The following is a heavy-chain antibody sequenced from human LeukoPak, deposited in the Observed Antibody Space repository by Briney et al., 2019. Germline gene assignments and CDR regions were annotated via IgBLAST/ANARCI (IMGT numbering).Heavy chain of an antibody. CDR3: ARVVGTVPYCDS. CDR1: GFTFSSYW. CDR2: IDGDGSGT. Sequence: GGSLRLSCAASGFTFSSYWMHWVRQAPGKGLVWVSRIDGDGSGTSYADSVKGRFTISRDNAKSTLYLQMNSLRVEDTGVYYCARVVGTVPYCDSWGQGTLVTVSS. D-gene: IGHD3-10*01. J-gene: IGHJ4*02. V-gene: IGHV3-74*01.